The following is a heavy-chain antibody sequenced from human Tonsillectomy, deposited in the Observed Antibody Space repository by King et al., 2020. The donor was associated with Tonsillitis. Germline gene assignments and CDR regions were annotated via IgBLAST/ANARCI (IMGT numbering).Heavy chain of an antibody. D-gene: IGHD2-15*01. Sequence: VQLVESGGGVVQPGRSLRLSCAASGFTFSRYAMHWVRQAPGKGPEWVAVISHDGSDYFYAGSVKGRFTLSRDHSKNTLFLHMNSPRPDDTAVYYCARDNLAGSDVVENGFDSWGQGTLVTVSS. CDR3: ARDNLAGSDVVENGFDS. J-gene: IGHJ4*02. V-gene: IGHV3-30*01. CDR2: ISHDGSDY. CDR1: GFTFSRYA.